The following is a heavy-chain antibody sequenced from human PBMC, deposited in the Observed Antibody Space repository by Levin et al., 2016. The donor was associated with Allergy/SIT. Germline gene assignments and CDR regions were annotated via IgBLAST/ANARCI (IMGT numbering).Heavy chain of an antibody. V-gene: IGHV3-53*01. Sequence: GESLKISCAASGFTVSSNYMSWVRQAPGKGLEWVSVIYSGGSTYYADSVKGRFTISRDNSKNTLYLQMNSLRAEDTAVYYCAREGGGYSYGYGFYRSYYYYGMDVWGQGTTVTVSS. CDR3: AREGGGYSYGYGFYRSYYYYGMDV. CDR2: IYSGGST. CDR1: GFTVSSNY. J-gene: IGHJ6*02. D-gene: IGHD5-18*01.